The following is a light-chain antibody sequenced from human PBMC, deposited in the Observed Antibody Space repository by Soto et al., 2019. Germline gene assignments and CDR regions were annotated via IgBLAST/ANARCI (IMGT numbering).Light chain of an antibody. CDR2: GNT. CDR3: QSYDSSLSGVV. Sequence: QLVLTQPPSVSGAPGQRVTISCTGSSSNIGAGYDVHWYQQLPGTAPKLLIFGNTNRPSGVPDRFSGSKSDTSASLAITGLQAEDEADYYCQSYDSSLSGVVFGGGTKLTVL. V-gene: IGLV1-40*01. CDR1: SSNIGAGYD. J-gene: IGLJ2*01.